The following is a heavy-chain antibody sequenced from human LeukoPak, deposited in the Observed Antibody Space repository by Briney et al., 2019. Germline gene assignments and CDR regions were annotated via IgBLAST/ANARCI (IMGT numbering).Heavy chain of an antibody. Sequence: GGSLRLSCAASGFTFSSFGMHWVRQAPGKGLEWVAFIRNDGTIKFYADSVTGRFTISRDNSKNTLYLQMNSLRAEDTAVYYCAKDVPMAYFDYWGQGTLVTVSS. V-gene: IGHV3-30*02. CDR1: GFTFSSFG. CDR3: AKDVPMAYFDY. CDR2: IRNDGTIK. D-gene: IGHD2-2*01. J-gene: IGHJ4*02.